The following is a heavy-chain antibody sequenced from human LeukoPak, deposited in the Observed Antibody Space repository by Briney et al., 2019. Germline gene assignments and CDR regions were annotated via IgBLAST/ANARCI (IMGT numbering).Heavy chain of an antibody. CDR2: IYYSGST. Sequence: SETLSLTCTVSGGSISSYYWTWIRQPPGKGLEWLGYIYYSGSTNYNPSLKSRVTISLDTSKNQFSLKLSSVTAADTAVYYCAREKDDYYGSGSYTERFDPWGQGTLVTVSP. CDR3: AREKDDYYGSGSYTERFDP. CDR1: GGSISSYY. V-gene: IGHV4-59*12. J-gene: IGHJ5*02. D-gene: IGHD3-10*01.